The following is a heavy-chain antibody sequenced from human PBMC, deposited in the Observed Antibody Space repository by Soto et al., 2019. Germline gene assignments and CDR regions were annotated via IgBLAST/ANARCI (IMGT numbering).Heavy chain of an antibody. CDR1: GGSISSGNSY. D-gene: IGHD4-17*01. V-gene: IGHV4-31*03. J-gene: IGHJ5*02. Sequence: SETLSLTCSVSGGSISSGNSYWNWIRQHPGKGLEWIGHIYYSGSTYYNPSLKSRVSISVDTSKNQFSLRLSSVTAADTAVYYCARDAGAFYGGNSGWFDPWGRGNLVTVSS. CDR2: IYYSGST. CDR3: ARDAGAFYGGNSGWFDP.